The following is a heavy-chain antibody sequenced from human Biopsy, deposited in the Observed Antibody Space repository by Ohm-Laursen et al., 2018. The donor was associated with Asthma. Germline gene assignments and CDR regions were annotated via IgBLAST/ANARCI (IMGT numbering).Heavy chain of an antibody. V-gene: IGHV3-30*04. CDR1: GFTFSRYV. CDR2: ISNDGKSE. J-gene: IGHJ6*02. Sequence: SLRLSCAASGFTFSRYVMHWVRQAPGKGLEWVAVISNDGKSEYYGDSVKGRFTISRDKSKSTLYLQLGSLRAEDTAVYFCAREPIKATYFYGMDVWGQGTTVTVSS. CDR3: AREPIKATYFYGMDV. D-gene: IGHD3-9*01.